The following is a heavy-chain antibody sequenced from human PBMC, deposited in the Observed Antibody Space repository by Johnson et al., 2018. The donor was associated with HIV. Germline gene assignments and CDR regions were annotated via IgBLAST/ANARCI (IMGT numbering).Heavy chain of an antibody. D-gene: IGHD3-16*01. V-gene: IGHV3-13*01. CDR1: GFTFGFYA. J-gene: IGHJ3*02. CDR3: AREDTPFGSPHEGDAFDI. Sequence: EVQLVESGGGVVQPGRSLRLSCAASGFTFGFYAMHWVRQAPGKGLEWVAAIGTKADTYYPASVKGRFTISRENAKKSLYLQMNSLRAEDTAVYYCAREDTPFGSPHEGDAFDIWGQGTMVTVFS. CDR2: IGTKADT.